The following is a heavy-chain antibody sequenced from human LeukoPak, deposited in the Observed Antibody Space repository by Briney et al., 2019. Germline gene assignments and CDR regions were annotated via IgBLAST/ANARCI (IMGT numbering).Heavy chain of an antibody. CDR1: GGSISSSSSY. Sequence: PSETLSLTCTVSGGSISSSSSYWGWIRQPPGKGLEWIGSVRYSGKTYYNPSLKSRVTMSVDTSENHFSLRLTSVTAADTAVYSCARHYYDNSGLAYYFDYWGQGTLVTVSS. V-gene: IGHV4-39*01. D-gene: IGHD3-22*01. CDR3: ARHYYDNSGLAYYFDY. CDR2: VRYSGKT. J-gene: IGHJ4*02.